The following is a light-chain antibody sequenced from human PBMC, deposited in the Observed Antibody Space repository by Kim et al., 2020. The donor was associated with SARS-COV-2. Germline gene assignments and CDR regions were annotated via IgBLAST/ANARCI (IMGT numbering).Light chain of an antibody. CDR2: DVN. V-gene: IGLV2-14*03. CDR3: CSHAAGSAYV. Sequence: QSITIHRSGARGDIGAYNEVAWYPRYTDKAPKLIICDVNNRPSGVSNRFSGSKSGNTASLTISGRQADDEADYYCCSHAAGSAYVFGTGTKVTVL. CDR1: RGDIGAYNE. J-gene: IGLJ1*01.